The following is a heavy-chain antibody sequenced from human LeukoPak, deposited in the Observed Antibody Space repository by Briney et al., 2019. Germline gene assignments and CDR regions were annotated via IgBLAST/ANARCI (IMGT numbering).Heavy chain of an antibody. D-gene: IGHD3-10*01. CDR2: INHSGST. J-gene: IGHJ4*02. CDR1: GGSFSGYY. CDR3: ARDYYGSGTRLPPFDY. V-gene: IGHV4-34*01. Sequence: SETLSLTCAVYGGSFSGYYWSWLRQPPGKGLEWIGEINHSGSTNYNPSLKSRVTISVDTSKNQFSLKLSFVTAADTAVYYCARDYYGSGTRLPPFDYWGQGTLVTVSS.